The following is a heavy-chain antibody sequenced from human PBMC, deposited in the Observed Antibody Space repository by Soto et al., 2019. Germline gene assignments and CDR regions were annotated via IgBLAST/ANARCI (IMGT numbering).Heavy chain of an antibody. J-gene: IGHJ4*02. CDR3: ATDTSKGSVAGTRDVDY. CDR2: ISGSGGRT. Sequence: QPGGSLRLSCAASGFTFNTYAMSWVRQAPGKGLEWVSTISGSGGRTYYADSVNGRFTISRDKSKKALYRQLNSLGAEDTAVYYCATDTSKGSVAGTRDVDYWGQGP. D-gene: IGHD6-19*01. CDR1: GFTFNTYA. V-gene: IGHV3-23*01.